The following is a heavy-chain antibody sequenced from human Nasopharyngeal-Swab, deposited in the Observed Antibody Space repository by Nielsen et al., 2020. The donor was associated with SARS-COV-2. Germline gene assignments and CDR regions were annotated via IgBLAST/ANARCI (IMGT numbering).Heavy chain of an antibody. CDR2: ISYDGSNK. D-gene: IGHD2-21*02. Sequence: GESLKISCAASGFTFSSYGMHWVRQDPGKGLEWVAVISYDGSNKYYADSVKGRFTISRDNSKNTLYLQMNSLRAEDTAVYYCARGHNTYCGGDCYSLAPDYWGQGTLVTVSS. CDR3: ARGHNTYCGGDCYSLAPDY. V-gene: IGHV3-30*03. CDR1: GFTFSSYG. J-gene: IGHJ4*02.